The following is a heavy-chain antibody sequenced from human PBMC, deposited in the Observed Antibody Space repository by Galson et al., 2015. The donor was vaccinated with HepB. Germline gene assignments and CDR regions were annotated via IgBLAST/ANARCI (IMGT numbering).Heavy chain of an antibody. CDR2: IDKDGST. CDR1: GFTFGSSR. V-gene: IGHV3-74*01. J-gene: IGHJ4*02. CDR3: ARSWNRVLDY. D-gene: IGHD1/OR15-1a*01. Sequence: SLRLSCAASGFTFGSSRMQWGRQAPVNGLVWVARIDKDGSTVYADFVKGRFTTTRDNAKNTVTLQMNSLRADDTAVYFCARSWNRVLDYWGQGTMVTVSS.